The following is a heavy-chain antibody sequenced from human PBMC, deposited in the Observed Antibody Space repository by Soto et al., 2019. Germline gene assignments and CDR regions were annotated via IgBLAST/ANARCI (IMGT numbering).Heavy chain of an antibody. CDR1: GYTFTSYG. CDR2: ISAYNGNT. V-gene: IGHV1-18*04. J-gene: IGHJ4*02. CDR3: ASSVYYGSGIAGGYFDY. Sequence: QVQLVQSGAEVKKPGASVKVSCKASGYTFTSYGISWVRQAPGQGLEWMVWISAYNGNTNYAQKLQGRVTMTTDTSTSTAYMELRSLRSDDTAVYYCASSVYYGSGIAGGYFDYWGQGTLVTVSS. D-gene: IGHD3-10*01.